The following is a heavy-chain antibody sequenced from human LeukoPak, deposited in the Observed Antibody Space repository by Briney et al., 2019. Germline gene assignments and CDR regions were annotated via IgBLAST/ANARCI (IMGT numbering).Heavy chain of an antibody. V-gene: IGHV3-33*01. J-gene: IGHJ5*02. Sequence: GGSLRLSCAASGFTFSSYGMHWVRQAPGKGLEWVAVIWYDGSNKYYADSVKGRFTISRDNSKNTLHLQMNSLRAEDTAVYYCARDHMSYSVQDLNWFDPWGQGTLVTVSS. CDR1: GFTFSSYG. CDR3: ARDHMSYSVQDLNWFDP. CDR2: IWYDGSNK. D-gene: IGHD1-26*01.